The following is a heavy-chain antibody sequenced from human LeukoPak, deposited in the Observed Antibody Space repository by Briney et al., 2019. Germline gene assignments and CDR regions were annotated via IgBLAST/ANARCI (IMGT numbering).Heavy chain of an antibody. CDR2: IYPGDSDT. D-gene: IGHD5-12*01. V-gene: IGHV5-51*01. CDR3: ARSGMVATYFFDY. Sequence: GGSLRLSCAASGFTFSSTAMSWVRQAPGKGLEWMGIIYPGDSDTRYSPSFQGQVTISADKSISTAYLHWSSLKASDTAMYYCARSGMVATYFFDYWGQGTLVTVSS. J-gene: IGHJ4*02. CDR1: GFTFSSTA.